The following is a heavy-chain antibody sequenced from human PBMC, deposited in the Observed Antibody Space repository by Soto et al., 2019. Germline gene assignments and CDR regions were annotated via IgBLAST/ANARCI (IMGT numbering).Heavy chain of an antibody. CDR1: GRSFRGYY. D-gene: IGHD5-18*01. J-gene: IGHJ6*02. CDR2: INHSGST. CDR3: ARAVDTAIYYYYYGMDV. Sequence: SETLSLTCAVYGRSFRGYYWSWIRQPPGKGLEWIGEINHSGSTNYNPSLKSRVTISVDTSKNQFSLKLSSVTAADTAVYYCARAVDTAIYYYYYGMDVWGQGTTVT. V-gene: IGHV4-34*01.